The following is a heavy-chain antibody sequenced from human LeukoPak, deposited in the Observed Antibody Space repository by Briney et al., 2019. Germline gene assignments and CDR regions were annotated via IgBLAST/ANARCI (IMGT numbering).Heavy chain of an antibody. V-gene: IGHV4-59*01. CDR2: IYYSGST. Sequence: SETLSLTCTVSGGSISSYYWSWIRQPPGKGLEWIGYIYYSGSTNYNPSLKSRVTISVDTSKNQFSLKLSSVPAADTAVYYCARGGLDIVVVPAAHSPPNRFDPWGQGTLVTVSS. CDR3: ARGGLDIVVVPAAHSPPNRFDP. J-gene: IGHJ5*02. D-gene: IGHD2-2*01. CDR1: GGSISSYY.